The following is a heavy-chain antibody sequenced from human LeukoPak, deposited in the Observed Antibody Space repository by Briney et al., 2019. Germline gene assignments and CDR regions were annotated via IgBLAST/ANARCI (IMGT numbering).Heavy chain of an antibody. Sequence: PGGSLRLSCEGSGFTFSDAWMNWVRQAPGKGLVWVARMNSDASSTSYADSVKGRFSISRDNAKKTLYLQMNSLRAEDTAVYYCARGPDYGGPLRGQGTLVTVSP. CDR1: GFTFSDAW. CDR3: ARGPDYGGPL. J-gene: IGHJ4*02. V-gene: IGHV3-74*01. D-gene: IGHD4-23*01. CDR2: MNSDASST.